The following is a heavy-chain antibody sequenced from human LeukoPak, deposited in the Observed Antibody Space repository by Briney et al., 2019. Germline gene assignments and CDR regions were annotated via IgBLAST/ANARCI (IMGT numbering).Heavy chain of an antibody. Sequence: GGSPRPTCAASTCTFCTYYITRARWTPGKGLELTTYINNDGAIKFYADFVKGRFTISRYNDKSLLYLELKSLSDEDSAVFYCARSVGSENYISDTFDYWGPGTLVTVSS. D-gene: IGHD3-10*01. CDR2: INNDGAIK. J-gene: IGHJ4*03. CDR3: ARSVGSENYISDTFDY. V-gene: IGHV3-48*02. CDR1: TCTFCTYY.